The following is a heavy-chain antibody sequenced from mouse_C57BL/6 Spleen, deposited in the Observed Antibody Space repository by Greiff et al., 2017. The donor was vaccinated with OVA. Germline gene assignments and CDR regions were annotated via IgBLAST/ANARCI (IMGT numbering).Heavy chain of an antibody. CDR2: IYPSDSET. CDR3: ARKGYGNYAY. CDR1: GYTFTSYW. D-gene: IGHD2-10*02. V-gene: IGHV1-61*01. J-gene: IGHJ3*01. Sequence: QVQLQQPGAELVRPGSSVKLSCKASGYTFTSYWMDWVKQRPGQGLEWIGNIYPSDSETHYNQKFKDKATLTVDNSASTAYMQLSSRTSEDSAVYYCARKGYGNYAYWGQGTLVTVSA.